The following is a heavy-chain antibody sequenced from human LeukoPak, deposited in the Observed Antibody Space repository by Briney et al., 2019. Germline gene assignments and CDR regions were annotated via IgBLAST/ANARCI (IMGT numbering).Heavy chain of an antibody. CDR3: AREVVAAAGTVDY. Sequence: SETLSLTCTVSGGSISTSSYYWGWIRQPPGKGLQWIGSIYYNGSTYYNPSLKSRVTMSVDTSKDQFSLKLSSVTAADTAVYYCAREVVAAAGTVDYWGQGTLVTVSS. CDR1: GGSISTSSYY. D-gene: IGHD2-15*01. CDR2: IYYNGST. V-gene: IGHV4-39*07. J-gene: IGHJ4*02.